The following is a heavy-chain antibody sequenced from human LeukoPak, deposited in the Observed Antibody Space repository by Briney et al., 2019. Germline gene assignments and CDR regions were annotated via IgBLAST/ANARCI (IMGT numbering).Heavy chain of an antibody. CDR3: ARQFYTAIVLFWFDP. Sequence: NASETLSLTCTVSGGSISSSSYYWGWIRQPPGKGLVWIGSIYYSGNTYYNPSLKSRVSISVDTSKNQFSLKLSSVTAADTAVYYCARQFYTAIVLFWFDPWGLGTLVTVSS. D-gene: IGHD5-18*01. V-gene: IGHV4-39*07. CDR2: IYYSGNT. CDR1: GGSISSSSYY. J-gene: IGHJ5*02.